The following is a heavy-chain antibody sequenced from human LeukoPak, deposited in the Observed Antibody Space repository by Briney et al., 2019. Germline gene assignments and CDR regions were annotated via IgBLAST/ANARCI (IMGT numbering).Heavy chain of an antibody. Sequence: SETLSLTCTVSGGSISSYYWNWIRQPPGKGLEWIGYIYYSGSTNYNPSLKSRVTISVDTSKNQFSLKLSSVTAADTAVYYCARSLTYGSGSHNFDYWGQGTLVTVSS. CDR3: ARSLTYGSGSHNFDY. D-gene: IGHD3-10*01. CDR1: GGSISSYY. J-gene: IGHJ4*02. V-gene: IGHV4-59*01. CDR2: IYYSGST.